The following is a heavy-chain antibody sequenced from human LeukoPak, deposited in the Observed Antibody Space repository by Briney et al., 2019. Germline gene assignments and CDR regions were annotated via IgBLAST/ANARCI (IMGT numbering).Heavy chain of an antibody. CDR1: GFTFGDYA. Sequence: GGSLRLSCTASGFTFGDYAMGWVRQAPGKGLEWVGFIRSKAYGGTTEYAASVKGRFTISRDDSKSIAYLQMNSLKTEDTAVYYCTREDDLLWFGTVIVYDYWGQGTLVTVSS. CDR3: TREDDLLWFGTVIVYDY. V-gene: IGHV3-49*04. D-gene: IGHD3-10*01. J-gene: IGHJ4*02. CDR2: IRSKAYGGTT.